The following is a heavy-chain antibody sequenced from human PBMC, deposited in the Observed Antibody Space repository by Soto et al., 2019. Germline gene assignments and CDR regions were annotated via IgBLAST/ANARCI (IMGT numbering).Heavy chain of an antibody. V-gene: IGHV4-59*01. D-gene: IGHD3-16*01. J-gene: IGHJ6*02. CDR1: GGSISTYY. CDR3: PRVVWQGVYGMDV. Sequence: QVQLQESGPEMVKPSETLSLTCTVSGGSISTYYWSWIRQPPGKGLEWIGYIYYSGSTNYNPSLNSRVTISVDTSKNQFSLKMSSVTAADTAVYYCPRVVWQGVYGMDVWGQGTTVTVSS. CDR2: IYYSGST.